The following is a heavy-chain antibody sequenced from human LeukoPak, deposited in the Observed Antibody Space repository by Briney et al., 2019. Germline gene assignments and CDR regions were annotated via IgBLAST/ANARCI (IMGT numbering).Heavy chain of an antibody. Sequence: GGSLRLSCAASGFTFSNLAMGWVRQAPGKGLEWVSVISDSGSTTYYADSVKCRFTISRDNSRNTLYLQMNSLRVDDTAVYYCAKDARRYSGWHFFDHWCQETPVTVSS. CDR2: ISDSGSTT. D-gene: IGHD5-12*01. V-gene: IGHV3-23*01. J-gene: IGHJ4*02. CDR3: AKDARRYSGWHFFDH. CDR1: GFTFSNLA.